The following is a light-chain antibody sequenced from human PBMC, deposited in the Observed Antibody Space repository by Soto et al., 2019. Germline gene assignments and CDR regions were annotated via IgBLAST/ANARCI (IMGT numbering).Light chain of an antibody. CDR3: QQNNKWPPVT. V-gene: IGKV3-15*01. Sequence: EVVMTQSPATVSVSPGEGVTLSCRASQTISNDLAWYQQKPGQAPRLLIYGASTRATGVPARFSGGGSGTEFTLTISSLQSEDFAFYYCQQNNKWPPVTFGGGTTVDIK. J-gene: IGKJ4*01. CDR1: QTISND. CDR2: GAS.